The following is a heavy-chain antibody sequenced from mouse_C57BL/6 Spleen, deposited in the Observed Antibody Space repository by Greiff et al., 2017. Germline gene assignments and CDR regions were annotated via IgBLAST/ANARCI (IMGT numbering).Heavy chain of an antibody. V-gene: IGHV5-4*01. CDR2: ISDGGSYT. D-gene: IGHD1-3*01. J-gene: IGHJ3*01. CDR1: GFTFSSYA. CDR3: ARDSISAY. Sequence: EVQRVESGGGLVKPGGSLKLSCAASGFTFSSYAMSWVRQTPEKRLEWVATISDGGSYTYYPDKVKGRFTISRDNAKSNLFLQMCHLKSGDTAMYDCARDSISAYWGQGTLVTVSA.